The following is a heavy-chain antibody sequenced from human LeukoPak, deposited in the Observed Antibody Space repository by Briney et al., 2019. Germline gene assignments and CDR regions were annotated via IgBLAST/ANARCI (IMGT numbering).Heavy chain of an antibody. CDR1: GFAFSDYS. D-gene: IGHD2-15*01. J-gene: IGHJ6*02. CDR2: ISGSGGTI. CDR3: AKVPRDCSGGSCYPYYGMDV. V-gene: IGHV3-23*01. Sequence: GGSLRLSCAASGFAFSDYSMNWVRQAPGKGLEWVSTISGSGGTIYYADSVKGPFTISRDNSKNTLYLQMNSLRAEDTAVYYCAKVPRDCSGGSCYPYYGMDVWGQGTTVTVSS.